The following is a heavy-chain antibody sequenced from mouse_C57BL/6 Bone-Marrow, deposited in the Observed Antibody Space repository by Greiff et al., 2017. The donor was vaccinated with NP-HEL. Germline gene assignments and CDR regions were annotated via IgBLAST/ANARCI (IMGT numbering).Heavy chain of an antibody. CDR1: GYTFTNYW. J-gene: IGHJ1*03. Sequence: QVQLQQSGAELVRPGTSVKMSCKASGYTFTNYWIGWVKQRPGHGLEWIGDIYPGGGYTNYNEKFKGKATMTADKSSSTAYMQFSSLTSEDSAMYYCVYYGSSRYWYYDVWGTGTTVTVSS. CDR3: VYYGSSRYWYYDV. CDR2: IYPGGGYT. D-gene: IGHD1-1*01. V-gene: IGHV1-63*01.